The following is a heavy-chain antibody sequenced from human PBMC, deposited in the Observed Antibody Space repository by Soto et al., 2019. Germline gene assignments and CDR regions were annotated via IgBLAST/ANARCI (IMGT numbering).Heavy chain of an antibody. Sequence: QVQLVESGGGVVQPGTSLRLSCAASGFTLRTFHMHWVRQPPGKGLEWVAVMWYDGSAQYYVDSVKGRFTISRDISKSTLNLQMDSLIAEDTAVYYCVRDSEGFDLWGQGTLVTVSS. V-gene: IGHV3-33*01. CDR1: GFTLRTFH. J-gene: IGHJ4*02. CDR2: MWYDGSAQ. CDR3: VRDSEGFDL.